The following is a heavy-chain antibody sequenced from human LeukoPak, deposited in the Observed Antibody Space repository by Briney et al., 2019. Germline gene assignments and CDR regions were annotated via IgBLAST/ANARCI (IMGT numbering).Heavy chain of an antibody. CDR1: GGSISSSSYY. J-gene: IGHJ4*02. D-gene: IGHD1-26*01. V-gene: IGHV4-61*01. Sequence: SETLSLTCTVSGGSISSSSYYWSWIRQPPGKGLEWIGYIYYSGSTNYNPSLKSRVTISVDTSKNQFSLKLSSVTAADTAVYYCARGLSYGKPRFDYWGQGSLVTVSS. CDR3: ARGLSYGKPRFDY. CDR2: IYYSGST.